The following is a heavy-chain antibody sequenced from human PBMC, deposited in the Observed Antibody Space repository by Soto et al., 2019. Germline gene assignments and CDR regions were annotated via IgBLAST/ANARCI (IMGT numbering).Heavy chain of an antibody. Sequence: ASVKVSCKASGYTFTSYYMHWVRQAPGQGLEWMGWINPNSGGTNYAQKFQGRVTMTRDTSISTAYMELSRLRSDDTAVYYCARARPARGYCSSTSCQSNWFDPWGQGTLVTVSS. D-gene: IGHD2-2*01. CDR1: GYTFTSYY. CDR3: ARARPARGYCSSTSCQSNWFDP. V-gene: IGHV1-2*02. J-gene: IGHJ5*02. CDR2: INPNSGGT.